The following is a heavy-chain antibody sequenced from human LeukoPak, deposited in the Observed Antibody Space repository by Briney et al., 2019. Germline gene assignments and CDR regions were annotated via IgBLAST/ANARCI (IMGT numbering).Heavy chain of an antibody. CDR2: NYYSGNT. CDR1: GASITSSSYY. Sequence: PSETLSLTCTVSGASITSSSYYWGWIRQPPGKGLEWIGSNYYSGNTYHNPSLKSRVTISVDTSKKQFSLRLSSVTAADTAVYYCARQLLIFGSSAFDFWGQGTLVTVSS. V-gene: IGHV4-39*01. D-gene: IGHD2-2*01. CDR3: ARQLLIFGSSAFDF. J-gene: IGHJ4*02.